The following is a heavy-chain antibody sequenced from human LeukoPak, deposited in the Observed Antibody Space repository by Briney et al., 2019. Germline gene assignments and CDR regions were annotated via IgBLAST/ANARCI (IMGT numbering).Heavy chain of an antibody. J-gene: IGHJ6*02. CDR1: GYTLTELS. Sequence: ASVKVSCKVSGYTLTELSMHWVRRAPGKGLEWKGGFDPEDGETIYAQKFQGRVTMTEDTSTDTAYMELSSLRSEDTAVYYCATGLTMVRGRLTRYYYYYYGMDVWGQGTTVTVSS. CDR2: FDPEDGET. V-gene: IGHV1-24*01. D-gene: IGHD3-10*01. CDR3: ATGLTMVRGRLTRYYYYYYGMDV.